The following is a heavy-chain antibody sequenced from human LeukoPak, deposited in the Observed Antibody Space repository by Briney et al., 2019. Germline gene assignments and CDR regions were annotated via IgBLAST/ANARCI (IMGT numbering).Heavy chain of an antibody. J-gene: IGHJ4*02. CDR3: AGSGYSYGNSFDY. CDR2: MYTSGST. V-gene: IGHV4-4*07. D-gene: IGHD5-18*01. Sequence: SEXLSLTCTVSGGSISSYFWSWIRQPAGKGLEWIGRMYTSGSTNYTPSLKSRVTMSADTSKNQFSLKMSSVTAADTAVYYCAGSGYSYGNSFDYWGQGTLVTVSS. CDR1: GGSISSYF.